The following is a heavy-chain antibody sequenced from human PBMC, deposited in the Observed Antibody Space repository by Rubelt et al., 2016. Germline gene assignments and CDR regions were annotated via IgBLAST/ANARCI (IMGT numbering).Heavy chain of an antibody. Sequence: VQLVESGGGLVKPGGSLRLSCAASGFTFSSYAMSWIRQPPGKGLEWIGSIYYSGSTNYNPSPKRRVTKSVDTSKNQFSLKLSSETAADTAVYYCARFRFCSGGSCETDNWGQGTLVTVSS. CDR2: IYYSGST. CDR3: ARFRFCSGGSCETDN. CDR1: GFTFSSYA. V-gene: IGHV4-59*12. D-gene: IGHD2-15*01. J-gene: IGHJ4*02.